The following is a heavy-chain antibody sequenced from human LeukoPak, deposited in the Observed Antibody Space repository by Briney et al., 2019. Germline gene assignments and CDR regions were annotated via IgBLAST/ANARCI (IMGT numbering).Heavy chain of an antibody. D-gene: IGHD2-2*02. CDR2: INTETRDP. J-gene: IGHJ4*02. CDR3: ASARGGCSRTSCYIAY. CDR1: GYTFTGYD. Sequence: ASVKVSCKASGYTFTGYDMHWVRQAPGQGLGWMGWINTETRDPTYAQGFTGRFVFSLDTSVSTAFLQINSLTAEDTGVYYCASARGGCSRTSCYIAYWGQGTLVTVSS. V-gene: IGHV7-4-1*02.